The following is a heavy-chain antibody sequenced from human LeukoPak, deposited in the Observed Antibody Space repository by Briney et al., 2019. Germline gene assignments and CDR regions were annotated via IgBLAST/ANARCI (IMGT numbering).Heavy chain of an antibody. CDR3: ARTSDYYNYYFDY. D-gene: IGHD1-1*01. CDR1: GYRFTDYY. Sequence: ASVKVSFNASGYRFTDYYVHWVRQAPGQGLEWMAWINPNGGTTNYAQKFQDRVTVITDTSISTAYMELSNLRSDDTAVYFCARTSDYYNYYFDYWGQGTAVTVSS. CDR2: INPNGGTT. V-gene: IGHV1-2*02. J-gene: IGHJ4*02.